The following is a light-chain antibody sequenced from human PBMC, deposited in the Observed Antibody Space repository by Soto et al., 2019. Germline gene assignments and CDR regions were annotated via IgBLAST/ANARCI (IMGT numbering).Light chain of an antibody. CDR3: QQYKNWPL. J-gene: IGKJ5*01. CDR2: GVS. CDR1: QSVSSSY. Sequence: EIVLTQSPGTLSLSPGERATLSCRASQSVSSSYLARYQQKPGQAPRLLLYGVSTRATGIPVRFSGSGFGTESTLTISSLQSEDFAVYYCQQYKNWPLFGQGTRLEIK. V-gene: IGKV3-15*01.